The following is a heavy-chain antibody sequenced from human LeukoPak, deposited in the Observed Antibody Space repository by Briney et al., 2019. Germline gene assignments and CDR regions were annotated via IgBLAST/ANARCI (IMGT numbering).Heavy chain of an antibody. CDR1: GCSITGYH. V-gene: IGHV4-4*08. CDR3: TRRNDFDI. Sequence: SETLSLTCTVSGCSITGYHWSWIRQPPGKGLEWIGYIYSSGSTEYKPSLKSRATISADTSKNQFSLKLTSVTAADTAIYYCTRRNDFDIWGQGTMVTVSS. J-gene: IGHJ3*02. CDR2: IYSSGST.